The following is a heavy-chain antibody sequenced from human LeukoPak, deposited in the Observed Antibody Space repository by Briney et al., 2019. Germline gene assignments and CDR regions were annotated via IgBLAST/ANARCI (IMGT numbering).Heavy chain of an antibody. CDR1: GYTFTGYY. D-gene: IGHD6-13*01. CDR2: INPNSGGT. Sequence: ASVKVSCKASGYTFTGYYMHWERQAPGQGLEWMGWINPNSGGTNYAQKFQGRVTMTRDTSISTAYMELSRLRSDDTAVYYCARGTIAAAGDAFDIWGQGTMVTVSS. J-gene: IGHJ3*02. V-gene: IGHV1-2*02. CDR3: ARGTIAAAGDAFDI.